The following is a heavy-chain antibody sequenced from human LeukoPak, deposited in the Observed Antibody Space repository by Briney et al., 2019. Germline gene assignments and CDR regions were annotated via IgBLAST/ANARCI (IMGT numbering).Heavy chain of an antibody. V-gene: IGHV1-18*01. CDR2: ISTYDGAT. Sequence: ASVKVSCKASGYTFSNYGISWVRQAPGQGPEWMGWISTYDGATYYPQRLQGRVTMTTDTATSTAYMELRSLRSDDTDVYYCARASYYGSGSYYALRFDPWGQGTLVTVSS. CDR3: ARASYYGSGSYYALRFDP. CDR1: GYTFSNYG. J-gene: IGHJ5*02. D-gene: IGHD3-10*01.